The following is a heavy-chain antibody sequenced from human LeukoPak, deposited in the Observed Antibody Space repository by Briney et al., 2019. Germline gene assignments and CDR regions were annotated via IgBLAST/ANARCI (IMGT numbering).Heavy chain of an antibody. V-gene: IGHV1-69*05. CDR1: GFTFSSYA. D-gene: IGHD3-22*01. CDR2: IIPIFGTA. J-gene: IGHJ4*02. Sequence: GGSLRLSCAASGFTFSSYAISWVRQAPGQGLEWMGRIIPIFGTANYAQKFQGRVTITTDESTSTAYMELSSLRSEDTAVYYCARDRRYYYDSSGYYNFDYWGQGTLVTVSS. CDR3: ARDRRYYYDSSGYYNFDY.